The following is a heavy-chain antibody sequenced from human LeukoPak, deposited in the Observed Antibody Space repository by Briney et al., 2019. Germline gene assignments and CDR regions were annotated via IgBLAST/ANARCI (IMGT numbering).Heavy chain of an antibody. V-gene: IGHV3-23*01. D-gene: IGHD1-7*01. J-gene: IGHJ4*02. CDR3: AKDVYNWNFYFDY. Sequence: GGSLRLSCAASGFTFSSYAMSWVRQAPGKGLEWVSAISGSGGSTYYADSVKGRFTISRDNSKKTLYLQMNSLRAEDTAIFYCAKDVYNWNFYFDYWGQGTLVTVSS. CDR2: ISGSGGST. CDR1: GFTFSSYA.